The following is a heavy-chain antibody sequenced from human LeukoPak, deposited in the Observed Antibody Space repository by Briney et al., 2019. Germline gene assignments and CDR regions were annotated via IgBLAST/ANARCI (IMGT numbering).Heavy chain of an antibody. J-gene: IGHJ4*02. CDR2: ISGSGGST. D-gene: IGHD3-9*01. CDR3: ATEGSYYDILTGYSNPTNY. V-gene: IGHV3-23*01. Sequence: GGSLRLSCAASGFTFSSCAMSWVRQAPGKGLEWVSAISGSGGSTYYADSVKGRFTISRDNSKNTLYLQMNSLRAEDTAVYYCATEGSYYDILTGYSNPTNYWGQGTLVTVSS. CDR1: GFTFSSCA.